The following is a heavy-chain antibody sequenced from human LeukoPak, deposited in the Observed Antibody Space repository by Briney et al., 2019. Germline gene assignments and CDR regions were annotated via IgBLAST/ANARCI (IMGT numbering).Heavy chain of an antibody. D-gene: IGHD5-24*01. CDR3: ERDASLQTRAFDA. CDR2: IFHSGST. Sequence: SETLCLTCAVSGGTISRSDRWSWVRQSPGKVLEWIGEIFHSGSTKYNPSLKSRVTISVDNSKNQFSLNLTSVTAADTAMYYCERDASLQTRAFDAWGQGTMVTVSS. J-gene: IGHJ3*01. V-gene: IGHV4-4*02. CDR1: GGTISRSDR.